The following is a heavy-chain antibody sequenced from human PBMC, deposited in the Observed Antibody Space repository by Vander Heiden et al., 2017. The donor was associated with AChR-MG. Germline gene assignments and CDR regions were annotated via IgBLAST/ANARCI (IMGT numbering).Heavy chain of an antibody. D-gene: IGHD2-15*01. V-gene: IGHV3-30*18. CDR2: ISYDGSNK. CDR1: GFTFSSYG. Sequence: QVQLVESGGGVVQPGRSVRLSCAASGFTFSSYGMHWVRQAPGKGLEWVAVISYDGSNKYYADSVKGRFTISRDNSKNTLYLQMNSLRAEDTAVYYCAKDTGYCSGGSCYYYYGMDVWGQGTTVTVSS. CDR3: AKDTGYCSGGSCYYYYGMDV. J-gene: IGHJ6*02.